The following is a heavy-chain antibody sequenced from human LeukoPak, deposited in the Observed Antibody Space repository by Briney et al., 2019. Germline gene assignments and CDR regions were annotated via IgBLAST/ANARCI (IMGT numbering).Heavy chain of an antibody. CDR2: IYLNDDK. CDR1: GFSLSTSGVG. Sequence: SGPTLVNPTQTLTLTCTFSGFSLSTSGVGVGWIRQPPGKALEWLALIYLNDDKRYSPSLKSRLTITKDTSKNQVVLTMTNTDPVDTATYYCAHRYSSWRDYYFDYWGQGTLVTVSS. V-gene: IGHV2-5*01. CDR3: AHRYSSWRDYYFDY. D-gene: IGHD6-19*01. J-gene: IGHJ4*02.